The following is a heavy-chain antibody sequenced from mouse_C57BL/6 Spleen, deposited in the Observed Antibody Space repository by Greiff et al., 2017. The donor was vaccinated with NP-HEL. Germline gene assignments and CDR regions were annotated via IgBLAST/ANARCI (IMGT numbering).Heavy chain of an antibody. Sequence: EVQLVESGGGLVKPGGSLKLSCAASGFTFSSYAMSWVRQTPEKRLEWVATISDGGSYTYYPDNVKGRFTISRDNAKNNLYLQMSHLKSEDTAMYYCARDPYYSNYGGAMDYWGQGTSVTVSS. CDR1: GFTFSSYA. V-gene: IGHV5-4*01. CDR3: ARDPYYSNYGGAMDY. CDR2: ISDGGSYT. J-gene: IGHJ4*01. D-gene: IGHD2-5*01.